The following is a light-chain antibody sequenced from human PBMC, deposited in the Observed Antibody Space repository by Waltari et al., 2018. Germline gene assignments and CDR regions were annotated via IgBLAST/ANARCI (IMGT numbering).Light chain of an antibody. V-gene: IGLV2-23*03. CDR3: CSYAGGTTFL. CDR2: EGD. CDR1: GSELDIYNL. J-gene: IGLJ2*01. Sequence: QSALTQPASVSGSLGQSITISCTGSGSELDIYNLVSWYQQYPGKAPKLIIYEGDERPSGVSDRFSGSKSGNTASLTISGLQADDEAEYHCCSYAGGTTFLFGGGTKVTVL.